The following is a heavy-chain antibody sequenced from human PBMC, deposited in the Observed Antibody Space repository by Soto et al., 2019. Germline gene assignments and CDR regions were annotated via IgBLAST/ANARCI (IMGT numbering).Heavy chain of an antibody. D-gene: IGHD6-19*01. CDR2: FDPEDGET. J-gene: IGHJ6*02. V-gene: IGHV1-24*01. CDR3: ATRQQWLVHDYYYYGMDV. CDR1: GYTLTELS. Sequence: ASVKVSCKVSGYTLTELSMHWVRQAPGKGLEWMGGFDPEDGETIYAQKFQGRVTMTEDTSTDRAYMELSSLRSEDSAVYYCATRQQWLVHDYYYYGMDVWGQGTTVTVS.